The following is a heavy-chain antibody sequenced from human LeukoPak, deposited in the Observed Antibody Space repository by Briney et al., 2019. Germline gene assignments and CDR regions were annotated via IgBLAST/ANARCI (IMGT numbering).Heavy chain of an antibody. CDR3: ARDNLRYGSGSMADY. CDR2: ISSSSSYI. CDR1: GFTFSSYS. V-gene: IGHV3-21*01. Sequence: TGGSLRLSCAASGFTFSSYSMNLVRQAPGKGLEWVSSISSSSSYIYYADSVKGRFTISRDNAKNSLYLQMNSLRAEDTAVYYCARDNLRYGSGSMADYWGQGTLVTVSS. D-gene: IGHD3-10*01. J-gene: IGHJ4*02.